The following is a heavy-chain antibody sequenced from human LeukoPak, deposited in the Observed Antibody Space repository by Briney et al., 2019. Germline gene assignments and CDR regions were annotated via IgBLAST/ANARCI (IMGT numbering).Heavy chain of an antibody. CDR2: IIPIFGTA. CDR3: ARGRLGHGTNIKNNWFDP. CDR1: GGTFSSYV. Sequence: ASVKVSCKASGGTFSSYVISWVRQAPGQGLEWMGGIIPIFGTANYAQKFQGRVTITTDESTSTAYMELSSLRSEDTAVYYCARGRLGHGTNIKNNWFDPWGQGTLVTVSS. D-gene: IGHD2-8*01. J-gene: IGHJ5*02. V-gene: IGHV1-69*05.